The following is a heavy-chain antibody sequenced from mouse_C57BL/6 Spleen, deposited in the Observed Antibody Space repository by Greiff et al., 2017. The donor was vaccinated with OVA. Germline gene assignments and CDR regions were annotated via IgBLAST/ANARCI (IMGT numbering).Heavy chain of an antibody. CDR3: ARSIYYGSSHWYFDV. Sequence: VQLQQSGAELVRPGTSVKVSCKASGYAFTNYLIEWVKQRPGQGLEWIGVINPGSGGTNYNEKFKGKATLTADKSSSTAYMQLSSLTSEDSAVYFCARSIYYGSSHWYFDVWGTGTTVTVSS. CDR1: GYAFTNYL. V-gene: IGHV1-54*01. D-gene: IGHD1-1*01. J-gene: IGHJ1*03. CDR2: INPGSGGT.